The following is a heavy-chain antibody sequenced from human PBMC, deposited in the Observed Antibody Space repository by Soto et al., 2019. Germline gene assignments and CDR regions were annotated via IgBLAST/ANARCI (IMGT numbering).Heavy chain of an antibody. CDR2: ISGNGANT. CDR1: GLTFINYA. J-gene: IGHJ4*02. V-gene: IGHV3-23*01. CDR3: AKDYGSSRYFFDY. D-gene: IGHD6-19*01. Sequence: EVQLLESGGGFVQPGGSLRLSCAASGLTFINYAMSWVRQAPGEGLEWVSTISGNGANTHYADSVKGRFSISRDNSKNTLYIQMNSLRAEDTAVYYCAKDYGSSRYFFDYWGQGALVTVSS.